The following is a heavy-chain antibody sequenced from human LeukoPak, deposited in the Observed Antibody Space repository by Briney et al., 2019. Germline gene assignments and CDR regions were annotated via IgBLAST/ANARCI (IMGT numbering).Heavy chain of an antibody. Sequence: SETLSLTCAVYGGSFSGYYWSWIRQLPGKGLEWIGEINHSGSTNYNPSLKSRVTISVDTSKNQFSLKLSSVTAADTAVYYCARTSAGLLVYGYWGQGTLVTVSS. CDR2: INHSGST. J-gene: IGHJ4*02. V-gene: IGHV4-34*01. D-gene: IGHD1-26*01. CDR1: GGSFSGYY. CDR3: ARTSAGLLVYGY.